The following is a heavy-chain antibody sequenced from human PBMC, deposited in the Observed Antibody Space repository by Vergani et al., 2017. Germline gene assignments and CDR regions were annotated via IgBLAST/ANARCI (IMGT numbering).Heavy chain of an antibody. CDR2: IRYDGSNK. Sequence: VQLVESGGGLVKPGGSLRLSCAASGFTFSSYGMHWVRQAPGKGLEWVAFIRYDGSNKYYADSVKGRFTISRDNSKNTLYLQMNSLRAEDTAVYYCAKGGYYDSSGYYNYYYYGMDVWGQGTTVTVSS. V-gene: IGHV3-30*02. CDR1: GFTFSSYG. J-gene: IGHJ6*02. CDR3: AKGGYYDSSGYYNYYYYGMDV. D-gene: IGHD3-22*01.